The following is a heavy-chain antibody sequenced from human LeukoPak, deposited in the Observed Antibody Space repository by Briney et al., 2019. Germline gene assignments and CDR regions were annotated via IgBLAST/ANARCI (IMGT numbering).Heavy chain of an antibody. Sequence: ASVKVSCKVSGYTLTELSMHWVRQAPGKGLEWMGGFDPEDGETIYAQKFQGRVTMTEDTSTDTAYMELSSLRSEDTAVYYCATEVITFGGVIAYFDYRGQGTLVTVSS. V-gene: IGHV1-24*01. D-gene: IGHD3-16*02. CDR2: FDPEDGET. CDR1: GYTLTELS. J-gene: IGHJ4*02. CDR3: ATEVITFGGVIAYFDY.